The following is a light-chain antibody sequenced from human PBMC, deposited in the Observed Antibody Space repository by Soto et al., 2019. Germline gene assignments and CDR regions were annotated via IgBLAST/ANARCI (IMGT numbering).Light chain of an antibody. CDR1: QTISST. V-gene: IGKV3-15*01. J-gene: IGKJ4*01. CDR3: QYYNNWLAT. Sequence: EIVMTQSPATLSVSPGDKVSLSCRANQTISSTLAWYQQKPGQAPRLLIYAASTRATGVSARFSGSGSGTEFTLTISSLQSEDFTIYYCQYYNNWLATFGGGTKVDIK. CDR2: AAS.